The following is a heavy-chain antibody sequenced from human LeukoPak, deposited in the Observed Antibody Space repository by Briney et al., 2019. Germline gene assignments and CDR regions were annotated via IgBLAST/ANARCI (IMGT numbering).Heavy chain of an antibody. CDR1: GFTFSSYS. D-gene: IGHD4-11*01. Sequence: GGSLRLSCAASGFTFSSYSMNWVRQAPGKGLEWVSYISSSSSTIYYADSVKGRFTISRDNAKNSLYLQMNSLRAEDTAVYYCARDLPDDYSPNYYGMDVWGQGTTVTVSS. J-gene: IGHJ6*02. V-gene: IGHV3-48*01. CDR2: ISSSSSTI. CDR3: ARDLPDDYSPNYYGMDV.